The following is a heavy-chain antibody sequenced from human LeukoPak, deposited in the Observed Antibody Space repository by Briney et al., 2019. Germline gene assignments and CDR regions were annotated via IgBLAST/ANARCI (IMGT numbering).Heavy chain of an antibody. J-gene: IGHJ3*02. Sequence: GGSLRLSCVASGFTFGSNAMSWVRQAAGKGLDWVSSINGNGGATYYADSVKGRFTISRDNSKNTLYLQMNSLRAEDTAVYYCAKDLYDILTGYYKRNAFDIWGQGTMVTVSS. CDR3: AKDLYDILTGYYKRNAFDI. CDR1: GFTFGSNA. D-gene: IGHD3-9*01. CDR2: INGNGGAT. V-gene: IGHV3-23*01.